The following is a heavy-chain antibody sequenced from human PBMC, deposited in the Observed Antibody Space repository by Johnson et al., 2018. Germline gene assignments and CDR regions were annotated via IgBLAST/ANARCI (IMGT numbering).Heavy chain of an antibody. CDR2: IYSGGST. CDR1: GFTVSSNY. V-gene: IGHV3-66*02. CDR3: ARDWLGGFDSSGYYPEYFQH. Sequence: VQLVQSGGGLVQPGRSLRLSCAASGFTVSSNYMSWVRQAPGTGLEWVSVIYSGGSTYYADSVKGRFTISRDNSKNTLYLQMNSLRAEDTAGYYCARDWLGGFDSSGYYPEYFQHWGQGTLVTVSS. J-gene: IGHJ1*01. D-gene: IGHD3-22*01.